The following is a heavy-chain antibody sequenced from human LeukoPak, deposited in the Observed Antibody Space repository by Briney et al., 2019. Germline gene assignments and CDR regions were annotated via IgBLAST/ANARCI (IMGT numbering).Heavy chain of an antibody. V-gene: IGHV1-46*01. CDR2: INPSGGST. CDR1: GYIFTSYY. J-gene: IGHJ1*01. Sequence: HEASVKVSCKASGYIFTSYYMHWVRQAPGQGLEWMGFINPSGGSTIYVQKFQSRVTMTRDTSTSTVFMELSSLRSEDTAVYYCARDRVAVAQYISPLFGSWGQGTLVTVSS. D-gene: IGHD6-19*01. CDR3: ARDRVAVAQYISPLFGS.